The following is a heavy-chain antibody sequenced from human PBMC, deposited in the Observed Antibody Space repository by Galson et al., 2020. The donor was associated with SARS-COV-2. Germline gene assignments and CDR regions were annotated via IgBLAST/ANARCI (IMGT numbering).Heavy chain of an antibody. V-gene: IGHV3-30*03. CDR3: RGELPSLDAFDI. Sequence: QAGGSLRLSCAASGLTFSNYGMHWVRQAPGKGLEWVAVISYDGSNKYYADSVKGRFTISRDNSKNTLYLQMNSLRAEDTAVYYCRGELPSLDAFDIWGQGTMVTVSS. J-gene: IGHJ3*02. CDR2: ISYDGSNK. CDR1: GLTFSNYG. D-gene: IGHD3-10*01.